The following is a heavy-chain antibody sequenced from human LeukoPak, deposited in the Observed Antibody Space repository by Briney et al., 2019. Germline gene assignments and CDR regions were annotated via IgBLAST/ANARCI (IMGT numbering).Heavy chain of an antibody. CDR1: GGTFSSYA. CDR2: IIPIFGTA. Sequence: AASVKVSCKASGGTFSSYAISWVRQAPGQGLEWMGGIIPIFGTASYAQKFQGRVTITADKSTSTAYMELSSLRSEDTAVYYCARGDDILTGISMAYYMDVWGKGTTVTVSS. CDR3: ARGDDILTGISMAYYMDV. V-gene: IGHV1-69*06. J-gene: IGHJ6*03. D-gene: IGHD3-9*01.